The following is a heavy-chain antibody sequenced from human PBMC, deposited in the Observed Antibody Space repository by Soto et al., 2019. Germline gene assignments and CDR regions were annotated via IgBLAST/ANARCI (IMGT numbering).Heavy chain of an antibody. CDR3: ARDGGRWFGELLSFDY. V-gene: IGHV1-18*01. CDR2: ISAYNGNT. D-gene: IGHD3-10*01. J-gene: IGHJ4*02. Sequence: ASVKVSCKASGYTFTSYGISWVRQAPGQGLEWMGWISAYNGNTNYAQKLQGRVTVTTDTSTSTAYMELRSLRSDDTAVYYCARDGGRWFGELLSFDYWGQGTLVTVSS. CDR1: GYTFTSYG.